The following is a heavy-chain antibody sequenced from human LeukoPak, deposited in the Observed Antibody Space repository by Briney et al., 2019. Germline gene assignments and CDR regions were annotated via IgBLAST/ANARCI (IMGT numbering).Heavy chain of an antibody. Sequence: ASLKVSCKASGGTFSSSAISWVRQAPGQGLEWLGEIIPIFGSSNYAQNFQDRVTITADKSTSTAYMELSSLRSEDTAVYYCARDARRWLHDAFDIWGQGTRVTVSS. J-gene: IGHJ3*02. CDR3: ARDARRWLHDAFDI. CDR2: IIPIFGSS. CDR1: GGTFSSSA. V-gene: IGHV1-69*06. D-gene: IGHD5-12*01.